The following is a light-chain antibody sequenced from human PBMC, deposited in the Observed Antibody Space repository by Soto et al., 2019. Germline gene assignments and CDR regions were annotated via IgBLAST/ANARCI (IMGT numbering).Light chain of an antibody. Sequence: EIVLTQSPATLSLSPGDRATLSCRASHSVGSLLAWYQQKPGQAPRLLMYFASNRATGIPPRFSGSGSGTDFTLTIDSLEPEDFAVYDCQQRSAWPWTFGQGTRVEIK. CDR1: HSVGSL. CDR2: FAS. J-gene: IGKJ1*01. V-gene: IGKV3-11*01. CDR3: QQRSAWPWT.